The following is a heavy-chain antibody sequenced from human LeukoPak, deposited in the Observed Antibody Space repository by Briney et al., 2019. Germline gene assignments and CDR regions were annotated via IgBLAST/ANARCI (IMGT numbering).Heavy chain of an antibody. CDR2: INHSGRT. Sequence: PSETLSLTCAVYGGSFSGYYWSWIRQPPGKGLEWIGEINHSGRTNYNPSLKSRVTISVDTSKNQFSLKLNSVTAADTAVYYCAKSNGYGLIDIWGQGTMVTVSS. D-gene: IGHD3-10*01. V-gene: IGHV4-34*01. J-gene: IGHJ3*02. CDR1: GGSFSGYY. CDR3: AKSNGYGLIDI.